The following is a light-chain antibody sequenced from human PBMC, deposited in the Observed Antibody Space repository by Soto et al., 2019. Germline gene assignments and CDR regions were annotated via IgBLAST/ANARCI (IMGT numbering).Light chain of an antibody. CDR3: QQYNNWPPRT. J-gene: IGKJ3*01. CDR1: QSVSRN. V-gene: IGKV3-15*01. Sequence: EIVMTQSPATLSVSPGERATLSCRASQSVSRNLAWYQQKPGQAPRLLIYGASTRATGIPARFSGSVSGTEFTLTISSLQSEDFAVYYCQQYNNWPPRTFGPGTKVDIK. CDR2: GAS.